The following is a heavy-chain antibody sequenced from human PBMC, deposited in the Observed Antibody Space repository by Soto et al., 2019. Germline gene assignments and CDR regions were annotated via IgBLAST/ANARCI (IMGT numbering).Heavy chain of an antibody. Sequence: QVQLQESGPGLVKPSQTLSLTCTVSGGSISSGGYYWSWIRQHPGKGLEWIGYIYYSGSTYYNPSLKSRGTTSVDTSKNQFSLKLSSVSAADTAVYNCARVGYYDGSGYNAFGIWGQGTMVTVSS. J-gene: IGHJ3*02. CDR3: ARVGYYDGSGYNAFGI. D-gene: IGHD3-22*01. CDR2: IYYSGST. CDR1: GGSISSGGYY. V-gene: IGHV4-31*03.